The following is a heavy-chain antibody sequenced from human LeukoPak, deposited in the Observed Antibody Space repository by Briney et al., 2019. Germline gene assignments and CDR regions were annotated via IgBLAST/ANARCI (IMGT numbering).Heavy chain of an antibody. J-gene: IGHJ4*02. D-gene: IGHD5-24*01. CDR1: GFTFDDYA. Sequence: GGSLRLSCAASGFTFDDYAMHWVRQAPGKGLEWVSLISGDGGSTYYADSVKGRFTISRDNSKNSLYLQMNSLRTEDTALYYCAKGPGSDGNPYYFDYWGQGTLVTVSS. CDR2: ISGDGGST. CDR3: AKGPGSDGNPYYFDY. V-gene: IGHV3-43*02.